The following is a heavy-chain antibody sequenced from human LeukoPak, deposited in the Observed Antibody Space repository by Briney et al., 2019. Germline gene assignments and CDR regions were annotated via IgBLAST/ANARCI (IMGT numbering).Heavy chain of an antibody. D-gene: IGHD3-22*01. CDR2: INPNSGGT. CDR1: GYTFTGYY. Sequence: ASVKVSCKASGYTFTGYYMHWVRQAPGQGLEWVGWINPNSGGTNYAQKFQGRVTMTRDTSISTAYMELSRLRSDDTAVYYCARARYDSSGYYGYWGQGTLVTVSS. V-gene: IGHV1-2*02. J-gene: IGHJ4*02. CDR3: ARARYDSSGYYGY.